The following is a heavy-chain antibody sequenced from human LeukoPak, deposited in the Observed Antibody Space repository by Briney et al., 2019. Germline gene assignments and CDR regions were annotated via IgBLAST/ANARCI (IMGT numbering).Heavy chain of an antibody. D-gene: IGHD4-17*01. Sequence: ASVKVSCKASGGTFSSYAISWVRQAPGQGLEWMGGIIPIFGTANYAQKFQGRVTITADESTSTAYMELSSLRSEDTAVYYCARDWRDYGDYGDTVVDWFDPWGQGTLVTVSS. V-gene: IGHV1-69*13. J-gene: IGHJ5*02. CDR1: GGTFSSYA. CDR3: ARDWRDYGDYGDTVVDWFDP. CDR2: IIPIFGTA.